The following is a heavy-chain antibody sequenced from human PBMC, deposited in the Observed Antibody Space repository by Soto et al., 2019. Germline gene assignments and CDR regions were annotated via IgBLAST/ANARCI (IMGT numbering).Heavy chain of an antibody. V-gene: IGHV1-2*02. J-gene: IGHJ5*02. CDR2: INPYSGGA. CDR1: GYTFTGYF. D-gene: IGHD3-10*01. Sequence: ASVKVSCKASGYTFTGYFMHWVRQAPGQGFEWMGWINPYSGGADYAQRFQGRVTMTSATSISTVYMELSRLRFDDTAVYYCARVIRGAYYNAPLDTWGQGTVVTVSS. CDR3: ARVIRGAYYNAPLDT.